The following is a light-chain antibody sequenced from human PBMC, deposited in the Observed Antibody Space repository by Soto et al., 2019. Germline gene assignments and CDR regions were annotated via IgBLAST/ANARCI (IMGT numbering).Light chain of an antibody. V-gene: IGLV2-14*01. Sequence: QSALTQPASVSGPPGQSITISCTGTSSDVGAYNYVSWYQHHPGKAPRLVIYDVTNRPSGISDRFSGSKSGNTASLTISGLLAEDEADYHCCSFAGGSTYVVFGGGTKLTVL. CDR1: SSDVGAYNY. CDR2: DVT. J-gene: IGLJ2*01. CDR3: CSFAGGSTYVV.